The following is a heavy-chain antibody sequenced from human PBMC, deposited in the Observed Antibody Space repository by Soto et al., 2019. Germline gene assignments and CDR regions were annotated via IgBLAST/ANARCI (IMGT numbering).Heavy chain of an antibody. V-gene: IGHV2-70*11. CDR1: GFSLSSSGMC. CDR2: IDWDDDK. Sequence: SGPTLVNPTQTLTLTCTFSGFSLSSSGMCVSWIRQPPGKALEWLARIDWDDDKYYSTSLKTRLTISKDTSKNQVVLTMTNMDPVDTATYYCARIPPPSYDFWSGYQRTDDYYYYMDVWGKGTTVTVSS. D-gene: IGHD3-3*01. CDR3: ARIPPPSYDFWSGYQRTDDYYYYMDV. J-gene: IGHJ6*03.